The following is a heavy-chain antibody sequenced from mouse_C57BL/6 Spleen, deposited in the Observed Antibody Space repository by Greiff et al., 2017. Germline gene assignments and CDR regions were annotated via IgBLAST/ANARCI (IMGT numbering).Heavy chain of an antibody. CDR1: GYSFTDYN. CDR3: ARSLYYGQSSYAMDY. CDR2: INPNYGTT. D-gene: IGHD1-1*01. V-gene: IGHV1-39*01. Sequence: VQLKESGPELVKPGASVKISCKASGYSFTDYNMNWVKQSNGKSLEWIGVINPNYGTTSYNQKFKGKATLTVDQSSSTAYMQLNSLTSEDSAVYYCARSLYYGQSSYAMDYWGQGTSVTVSS. J-gene: IGHJ4*01.